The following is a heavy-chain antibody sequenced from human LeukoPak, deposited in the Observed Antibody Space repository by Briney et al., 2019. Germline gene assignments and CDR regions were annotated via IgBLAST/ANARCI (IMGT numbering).Heavy chain of an antibody. CDR2: IIPIFGTA. CDR3: ARAVVAVAGTSGWFDP. D-gene: IGHD6-19*01. V-gene: IGHV1-69*06. J-gene: IGHJ5*02. CDR1: GGTFSSYA. Sequence: SVKVSCKASGGTFSSYAISWVRQAPGQGLEWMGGIIPIFGTANYAQKFQGRVTITADKSTSTAYMELSSLRSDDTAVYYCARAVVAVAGTSGWFDPWGQGTLVTVSS.